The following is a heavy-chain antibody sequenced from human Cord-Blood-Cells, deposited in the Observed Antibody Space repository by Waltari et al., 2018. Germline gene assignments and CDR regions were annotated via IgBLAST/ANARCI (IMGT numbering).Heavy chain of an antibody. CDR1: GGSFSGYY. V-gene: IGHV4-34*01. CDR3: ARSIVGATFDDY. J-gene: IGHJ4*02. CDR2: INHGGSN. Sequence: QVQLQQWGAGLLKPSETLSLTCAVYGGSFSGYYWSWIRQPPGKGLEWIGEINHGGSNNYNPSLKSRVTISVDTSKNQFSLKLSSVTAADTAVYYCARSIVGATFDDYWGQGTLVTVSS. D-gene: IGHD1-26*01.